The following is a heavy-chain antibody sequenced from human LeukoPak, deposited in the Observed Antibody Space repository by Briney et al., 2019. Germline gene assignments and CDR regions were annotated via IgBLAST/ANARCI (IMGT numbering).Heavy chain of an antibody. V-gene: IGHV4-39*01. CDR1: GGSISSSSYY. CDR3: ASQYYYGSGSYGWSYGMDV. CDR2: IYYSGST. J-gene: IGHJ6*02. Sequence: SETLSLTCTVSGGSISSSSYYWGWIRQPPGKGLEWIGSIYYSGSTYYNPSLKGRVTISVDTSKNQFSLKLSSVTAADTAVYYCASQYYYGSGSYGWSYGMDVWGQGTTVTVSS. D-gene: IGHD3-10*01.